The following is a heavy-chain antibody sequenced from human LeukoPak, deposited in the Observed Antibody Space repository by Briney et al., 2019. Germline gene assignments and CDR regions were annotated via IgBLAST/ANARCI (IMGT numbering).Heavy chain of an antibody. CDR3: ARPYDTRGYFPDY. V-gene: IGHV3-21*01. Sequence: GGSLRLSCAASGFTFSSYAMNWVRQAPGKGLEWVSSNSRGSDHIFYADSMKGRFTISRDNAKNSLYLQMNSLGAEDTAVYYCARPYDTRGYFPDYWGQGTLVTVSS. CDR1: GFTFSSYA. D-gene: IGHD3-22*01. CDR2: NSRGSDHI. J-gene: IGHJ4*02.